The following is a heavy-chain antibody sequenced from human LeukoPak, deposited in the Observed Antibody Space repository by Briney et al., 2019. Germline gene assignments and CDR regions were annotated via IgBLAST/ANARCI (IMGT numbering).Heavy chain of an antibody. Sequence: PGGSLRLSCSASGFIFYSYAMHWVRQAPGRGLEYVAAITSSGSSTFHANSVKGRFTISRDNSKNTLYLQMNSLRAEDTAVYYCAKKRRGPEYCSSTSCYIGDIDYWGQGTLVTVSS. CDR3: AKKRRGPEYCSSTSCYIGDIDY. D-gene: IGHD2-2*02. V-gene: IGHV3-64*04. J-gene: IGHJ4*02. CDR2: ITSSGSST. CDR1: GFIFYSYA.